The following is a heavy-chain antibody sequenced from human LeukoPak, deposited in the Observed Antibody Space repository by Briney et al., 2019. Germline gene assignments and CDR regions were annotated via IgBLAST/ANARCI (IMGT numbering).Heavy chain of an antibody. CDR2: IYTSGST. V-gene: IGHV4-61*02. CDR1: GGSISSGSYY. CDR3: ARDRYYYGSGSYPYMDV. Sequence: SETLSLTCTVSGGSISSGSYYWSWIRQPAGKGLEWIGRIYTSGSTHYNPSLKSRVTISVDTSKNQFSLKLSSVTAADTAVYYCARDRYYYGSGSYPYMDVWGRGTTVTISS. J-gene: IGHJ6*03. D-gene: IGHD3-10*01.